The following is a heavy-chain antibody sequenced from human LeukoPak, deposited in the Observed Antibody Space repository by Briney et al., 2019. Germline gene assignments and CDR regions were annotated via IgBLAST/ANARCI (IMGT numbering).Heavy chain of an antibody. CDR2: ISGSGGST. CDR1: GFTFSSYA. J-gene: IGHJ4*02. D-gene: IGHD1-26*01. CDR3: AKDPMWELLVD. Sequence: GGSLRLSCAASGFTFSSYAMSWDRQAPGKGLEWVSAISGSGGSTYYADSVKGRFTISRDNSKNTLYLQMNSLRAEDMAVYYCAKDPMWELLVDWGQGTLVTVSS. V-gene: IGHV3-23*01.